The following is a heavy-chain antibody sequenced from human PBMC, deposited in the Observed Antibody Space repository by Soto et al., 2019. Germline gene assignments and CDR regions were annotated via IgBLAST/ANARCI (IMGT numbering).Heavy chain of an antibody. CDR3: ARDQGITMVRGVGYYFDY. Sequence: GGSLRLSCAASGFTFSSYSMNWVRQAPGKGLEWVSSISSSSSYIYYADSVKGRFTISRDNAKNSLYLQMNSLRAEDTAVYYCARDQGITMVRGVGYYFDYWGQGTLVTVSS. CDR1: GFTFSSYS. J-gene: IGHJ4*02. V-gene: IGHV3-21*01. CDR2: ISSSSSYI. D-gene: IGHD3-10*01.